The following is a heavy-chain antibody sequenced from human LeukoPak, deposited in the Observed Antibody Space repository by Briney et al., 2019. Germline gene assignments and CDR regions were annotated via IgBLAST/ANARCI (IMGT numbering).Heavy chain of an antibody. J-gene: IGHJ4*02. CDR1: GYTFTSYD. CDR3: ARGGTVTTYTHFDY. CDR2: MNPNRGNT. D-gene: IGHD4-11*01. V-gene: IGHV1-8*01. Sequence: ASVKVSCKASGYTFTSYDINWVRQATGQGLEWMGWMNPNRGNTDYAQTFQGRVTMTRNTSISTAYMELSSLRSEDTAVYYCARGGTVTTYTHFDYWGQGTLVTVSS.